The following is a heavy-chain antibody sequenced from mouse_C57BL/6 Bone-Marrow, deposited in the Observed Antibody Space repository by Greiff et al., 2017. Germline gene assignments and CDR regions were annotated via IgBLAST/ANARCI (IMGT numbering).Heavy chain of an antibody. D-gene: IGHD2-2*01. V-gene: IGHV5-12*01. CDR2: ISNGGGST. J-gene: IGHJ1*03. CDR1: GFTFSDYY. CDR3: ARLGYGWYFDV. Sequence: EVQLVESGGGLVQPGGSLKLSCAASGFTFSDYYMYWVRQTPEKRLEWVAYISNGGGSTDYPDTVKGRFPISRDNATNTLYLQMSRLKSEATAMYYFARLGYGWYFDVWGTGTTGTVSA.